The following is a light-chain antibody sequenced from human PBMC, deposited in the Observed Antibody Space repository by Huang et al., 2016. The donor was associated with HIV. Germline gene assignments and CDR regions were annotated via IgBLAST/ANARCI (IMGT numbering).Light chain of an antibody. CDR3: QQPGS. CDR2: DTS. J-gene: IGKJ2*01. Sequence: EIVLTQSPATLSLSPGERATLSCRASQSVGGYLAWYQQTPGQAPRLRIYDTSTRATGSPARFSGSGSETDFTLTISSLEPEDFAVYYCQQPGSFGQGTKVDIK. V-gene: IGKV3-11*01. CDR1: QSVGGY.